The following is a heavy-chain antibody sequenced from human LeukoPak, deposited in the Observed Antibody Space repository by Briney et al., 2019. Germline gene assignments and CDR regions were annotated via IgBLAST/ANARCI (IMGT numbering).Heavy chain of an antibody. CDR2: MNPNSGNT. CDR1: GYTFTSYD. J-gene: IGHJ4*02. CDR3: ARGQYYYDSSGYYLDY. D-gene: IGHD3-22*01. V-gene: IGHV1-8*01. Sequence: ASVKVSCKASGYTFTSYDINWVRQATGQGLEWTGWMNPNSGNTGYAQKFQGRVTMTRNTAISTAYMELSSLRSEDTAVYYCARGQYYYDSSGYYLDYWGQGTLVTVSS.